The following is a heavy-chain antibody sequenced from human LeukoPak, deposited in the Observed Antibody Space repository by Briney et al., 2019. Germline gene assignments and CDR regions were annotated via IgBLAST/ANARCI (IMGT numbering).Heavy chain of an antibody. CDR2: ISSSSSYI. Sequence: GGSLRLSCAASGFTFSSYSMNWVRQAPGKGLEWVSSISSSSSYIYYVDSVKGRFTISRDNAKNSLYLQMNSLRAEDTAVYYCARVAVDTAMVTGSDYWGQGTLVTVSS. J-gene: IGHJ4*02. V-gene: IGHV3-21*01. CDR3: ARVAVDTAMVTGSDY. CDR1: GFTFSSYS. D-gene: IGHD5-18*01.